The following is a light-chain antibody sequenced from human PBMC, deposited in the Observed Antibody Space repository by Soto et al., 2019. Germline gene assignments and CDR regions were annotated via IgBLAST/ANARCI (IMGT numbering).Light chain of an antibody. CDR2: GAS. CDR1: QSVSSY. Sequence: EIVLTQSPATLALSPGKRATLSCRASQSVSSYLAWYQQKPGQAPRLLIYGASTRATGIPTRFSGSGSGTEFTLTISSLQSEDFAVYYCHQYNNWLPITFGQGTRLEIK. V-gene: IGKV3-15*01. CDR3: HQYNNWLPIT. J-gene: IGKJ5*01.